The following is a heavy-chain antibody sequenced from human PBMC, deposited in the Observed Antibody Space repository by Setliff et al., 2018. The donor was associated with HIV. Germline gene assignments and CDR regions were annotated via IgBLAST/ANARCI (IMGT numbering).Heavy chain of an antibody. V-gene: IGHV7-4-1*02. D-gene: IGHD3-22*01. J-gene: IGHJ4*02. Sequence: ASVKVSCKASGYSFTTYSLNWVRQVPGQGVEWMGWISSNTGNPTYAQDFTGRFVFSLDTSVNTAYLQISSLKAEDIAVYYCARDGYYYDSSGHLAYYFDYWGQGTLVTVSS. CDR1: GYSFTTYS. CDR3: ARDGYYYDSSGHLAYYFDY. CDR2: ISSNTGNP.